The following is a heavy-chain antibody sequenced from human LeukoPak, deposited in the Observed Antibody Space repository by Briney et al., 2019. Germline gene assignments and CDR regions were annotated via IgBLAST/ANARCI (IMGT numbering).Heavy chain of an antibody. V-gene: IGHV3-48*03. D-gene: IGHD3-10*01. Sequence: QPGGSLRLSCAASGFTFSSHEMNWVRQAPGKGLEWVSYISSSGSTIYYADSVKGRFTISRDNAKNSLYLQMNSLRAEDTAVYYCAREKGYYGSGSYADYWGQGTLVTVSS. CDR1: GFTFSSHE. CDR2: ISSSGSTI. CDR3: AREKGYYGSGSYADY. J-gene: IGHJ4*02.